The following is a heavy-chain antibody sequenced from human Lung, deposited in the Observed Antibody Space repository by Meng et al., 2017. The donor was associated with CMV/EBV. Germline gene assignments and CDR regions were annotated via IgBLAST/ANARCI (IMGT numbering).Heavy chain of an antibody. J-gene: IGHJ6*02. CDR2: IWYDGTNR. CDR1: GFTFSTHG. Sequence: SLKISCAASGFTFSTHGMHWVRQAPGKGLQWVAVIWYDGTNRDYADSVKGRFTISRDNSKNTLYLQMNSLRADDTAVYYCAKDYDLWSSYPDYYAMAVWGQGTTVTVSS. V-gene: IGHV3-33*06. CDR3: AKDYDLWSSYPDYYAMAV. D-gene: IGHD3-3*01.